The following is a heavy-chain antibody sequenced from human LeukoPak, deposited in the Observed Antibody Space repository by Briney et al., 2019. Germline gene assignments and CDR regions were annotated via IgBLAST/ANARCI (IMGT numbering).Heavy chain of an antibody. CDR3: ARAVYYGSTLDY. J-gene: IGHJ4*02. V-gene: IGHV4-59*01. CDR2: IYYSGST. Sequence: SETLSLTCTVSGGYISSYYWSWIRQPPGKGLEWIGYIYYSGSTNYNPSLKSRVTISVDTSKNQFSLKLSSVTAADTAVYYCARAVYYGSTLDYWGQGTLVAVSS. CDR1: GGYISSYY. D-gene: IGHD3-10*01.